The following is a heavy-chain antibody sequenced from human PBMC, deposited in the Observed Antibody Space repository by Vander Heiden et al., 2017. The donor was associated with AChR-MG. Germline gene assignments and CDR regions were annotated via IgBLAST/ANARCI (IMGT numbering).Heavy chain of an antibody. CDR3: ARARDRGYYDSSGYYSY. Sequence: QVQLQESGPGLVKPSRTLSLTCTVSGGSISSGSYYWSWGRQPAGKGLEWIGRIYTSGSTNYNPSLKSRGTISVDTSKNQFSLKLSSVTDADTAVYYCARARDRGYYDSSGYYSYWGQGTLVTVAS. CDR1: GGSISSGSYY. D-gene: IGHD3-22*01. CDR2: IYTSGST. J-gene: IGHJ4*02. V-gene: IGHV4-61*02.